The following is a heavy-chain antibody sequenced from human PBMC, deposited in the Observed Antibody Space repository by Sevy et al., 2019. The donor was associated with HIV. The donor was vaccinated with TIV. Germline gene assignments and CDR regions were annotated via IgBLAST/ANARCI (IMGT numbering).Heavy chain of an antibody. V-gene: IGHV1-2*06. CDR3: ARAIAAAGTGGDY. J-gene: IGHJ4*02. Sequence: ASVKVSCKASGYTFTGYYMHWVRQAPGQGLEWMGRINPNSGGTNYAQKFQGRVTMTRDTSISTAYMELSRLGSDDTAVYYCARAIAAAGTGGDYWGQGTLVTVSS. CDR2: INPNSGGT. CDR1: GYTFTGYY. D-gene: IGHD6-13*01.